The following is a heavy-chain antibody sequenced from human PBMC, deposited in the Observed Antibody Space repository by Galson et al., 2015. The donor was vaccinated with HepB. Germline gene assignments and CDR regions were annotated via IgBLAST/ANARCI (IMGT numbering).Heavy chain of an antibody. D-gene: IGHD3-16*01. CDR3: ARGDGGHFDY. Sequence: SLRLSCAASGFIFSSSWMHWVRQAPGEGLVLVSRINRDGSTTNYADSVKGRFTISRDNGKNTLYLQMNSLRAEDTAVYYCARGDGGHFDYWGQGTLVTVSS. V-gene: IGHV3-74*01. J-gene: IGHJ4*02. CDR1: GFIFSSSW. CDR2: INRDGSTT.